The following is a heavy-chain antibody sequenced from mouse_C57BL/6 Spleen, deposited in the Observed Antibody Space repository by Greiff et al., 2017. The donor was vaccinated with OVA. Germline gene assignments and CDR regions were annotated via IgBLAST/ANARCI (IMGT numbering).Heavy chain of an antibody. CDR1: GFTFSDFY. CDR2: SRNKANDYTT. CDR3: ARDDGYYWYFDV. J-gene: IGHJ1*03. D-gene: IGHD2-2*01. V-gene: IGHV7-1*01. Sequence: DVQLVESGGGLVQSGRSLRLSCATSGFTFSDFYMEWVRQAPGKGLGWIAASRNKANDYTTEYSASVKGRFIVSRDTSQSILYLQMNALRAEDTAIYYCARDDGYYWYFDVWGTGTTVTVSS.